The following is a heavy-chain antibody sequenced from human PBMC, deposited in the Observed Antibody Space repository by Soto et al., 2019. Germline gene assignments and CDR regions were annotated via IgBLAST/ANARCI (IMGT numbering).Heavy chain of an antibody. Sequence: EVQLVESGGGLVQPGGSLRLSCAASGFTVSSNYMSWVRQAPGKGLEWVSVIYSGGSTYYAGSVKGRFTISRDNSKNTLYLQMNSLRAEDTAVYYCARDQTSYYYYYMDVWGKGTTVTVSS. CDR1: GFTVSSNY. CDR3: ARDQTSYYYYYMDV. J-gene: IGHJ6*03. CDR2: IYSGGST. V-gene: IGHV3-66*01.